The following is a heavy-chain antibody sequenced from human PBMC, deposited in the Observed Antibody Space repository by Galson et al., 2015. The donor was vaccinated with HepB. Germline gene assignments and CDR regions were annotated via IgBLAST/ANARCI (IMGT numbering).Heavy chain of an antibody. CDR1: GFTFSHFA. V-gene: IGHV3-30*03. D-gene: IGHD2-21*01. J-gene: IGHJ4*02. CDR2: ISSDGSDK. CDR3: TTASRTYCGGDCPFDY. Sequence: SLRLSCAASGFTFSHFAMHWVRQAPGKGLEWVAIISSDGSDKYYADSVKGRFTISRDNSKNTLYLQMNSLKTEDTAVYYCTTASRTYCGGDCPFDYWGQGTLVTVSS.